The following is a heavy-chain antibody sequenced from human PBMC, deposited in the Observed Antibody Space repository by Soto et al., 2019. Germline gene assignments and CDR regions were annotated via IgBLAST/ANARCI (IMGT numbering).Heavy chain of an antibody. Sequence: SETLSLTYTVSGGSISSYYWSWIRQPPGKGLEWIGFIFYSGSTNYNPSLKSRVTISVDTSKNQLSLKLSSVTAADTAVYFCARANDRYDAFDIWGQGTMVTVSS. CDR1: GGSISSYY. D-gene: IGHD1-1*01. CDR3: ARANDRYDAFDI. J-gene: IGHJ3*02. CDR2: IFYSGST. V-gene: IGHV4-59*01.